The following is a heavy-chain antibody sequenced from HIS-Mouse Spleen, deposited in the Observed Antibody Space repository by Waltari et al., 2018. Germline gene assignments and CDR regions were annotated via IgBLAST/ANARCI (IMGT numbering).Heavy chain of an antibody. J-gene: IGHJ2*01. Sequence: QLQLQESGPGLVKPSGTLSLTCTVSGGSISSSSYYWGWIRQPPGKGLEGIGSIYYSGRTYYNPSLKSRVTISVDTSKNQFSLKLSSVTAADTAVYYCAREIPYSSSWYDWYFDLWGRGTLVTVSS. CDR3: AREIPYSSSWYDWYFDL. CDR1: GGSISSSSYY. CDR2: IYYSGRT. V-gene: IGHV4-39*07. D-gene: IGHD6-13*01.